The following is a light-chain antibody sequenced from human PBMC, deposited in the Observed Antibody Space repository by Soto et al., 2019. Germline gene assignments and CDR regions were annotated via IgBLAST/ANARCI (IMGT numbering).Light chain of an antibody. Sequence: QPVLTQSPSASASLGASVKLTCTLSSGHGSYAIAWHQQQPEKGPRYLMKLNSDGSHSKGDGIPDRFSGSSSGAERYLTISSLQSEDEADYYCQTWGTGPWVFGGGTKVTVL. J-gene: IGLJ3*02. CDR2: LNSDGSH. CDR1: SGHGSYA. CDR3: QTWGTGPWV. V-gene: IGLV4-69*01.